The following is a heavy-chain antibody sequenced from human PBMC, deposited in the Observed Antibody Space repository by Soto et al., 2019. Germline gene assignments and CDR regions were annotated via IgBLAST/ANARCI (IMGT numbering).Heavy chain of an antibody. V-gene: IGHV4-59*01. CDR1: GGSISPYY. CDR3: ARQPDDGDYGYYFEY. CDR2: IYYPGPA. D-gene: IGHD4-17*01. Sequence: QVQLLESGPGLVNPSQTLSLSCTVSGGSISPYYWSWLRQSPGKGLEWLGFIYYPGPADYNPSLENRVTISVDTSTNRYSLELTSVTAADTAVYYCARQPDDGDYGYYFEYWGPGILVTVSS. J-gene: IGHJ4*02.